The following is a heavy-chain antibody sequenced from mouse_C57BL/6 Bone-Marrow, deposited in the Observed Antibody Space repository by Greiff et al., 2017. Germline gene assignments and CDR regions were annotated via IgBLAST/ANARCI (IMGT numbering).Heavy chain of an antibody. D-gene: IGHD5-5*01. J-gene: IGHJ2*01. CDR1: GYTFTDYY. CDR2: INPNNGGT. CDR3: AKGPFYL. Sequence: VQLQQSGPELVKPGASVKISCKASGYTFTDYYMNWVKQSHGKSLEWIGDINPNNGGTSYNQKFKGKATLTVDKSSSTAYMELLSLTSEDSAVYYCAKGPFYLWGQGTTLTVSS. V-gene: IGHV1-26*01.